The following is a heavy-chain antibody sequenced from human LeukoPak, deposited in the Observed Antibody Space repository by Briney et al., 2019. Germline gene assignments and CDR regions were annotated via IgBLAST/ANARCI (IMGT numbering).Heavy chain of an antibody. CDR3: ARGCSSTNDAFDI. Sequence: KPPETLSLTCTVSGGSISSYYWSWIRQPPGRGLEWIGYIYYSGSTNYNPSLKGRVTISVDPSKNQFSLKLSSVTAADTAVYYCARGCSSTNDAFDIWGQGTMVTGSS. V-gene: IGHV4-59*01. J-gene: IGHJ3*02. CDR1: GGSISSYY. CDR2: IYYSGST. D-gene: IGHD2-2*01.